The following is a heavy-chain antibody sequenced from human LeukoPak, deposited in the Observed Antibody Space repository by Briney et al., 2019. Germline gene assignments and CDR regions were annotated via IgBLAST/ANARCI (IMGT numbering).Heavy chain of an antibody. V-gene: IGHV1-2*06. CDR1: GYIFTGHY. CDR3: ARVGDGLNDAFDI. J-gene: IGHJ3*02. D-gene: IGHD5-24*01. CDR2: ITPKTGGT. Sequence: ASVKVSCKASGYIFTGHYMNWVRQVPGQGLEWMGRITPKTGGTNYAQNFQGRVTMTRDTSISTTYMELSRLRPDDTAVYYCARVGDGLNDAFDIWGQGTIVTVSS.